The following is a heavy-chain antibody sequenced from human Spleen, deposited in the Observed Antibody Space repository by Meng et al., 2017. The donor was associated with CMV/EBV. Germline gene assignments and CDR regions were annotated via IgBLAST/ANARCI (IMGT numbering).Heavy chain of an antibody. CDR1: GFAFSSYA. CDR2: IIPIFATA. D-gene: IGHD3-3*01. J-gene: IGHJ6*02. V-gene: IGHV1-69*05. CDR3: ARFVPGVYDFWSDQGARGMDV. Sequence: KISCAASGFAFSSYAFSWVRQAPGQGLEWVGGIIPIFATANYAQKFQGRVTITTDESTSTAYMELSSLRSEDTAVYYCARFVPGVYDFWSDQGARGMDVWGQGNAGHRLL.